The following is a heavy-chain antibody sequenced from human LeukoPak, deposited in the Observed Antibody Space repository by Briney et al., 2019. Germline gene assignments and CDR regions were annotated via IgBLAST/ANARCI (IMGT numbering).Heavy chain of an antibody. D-gene: IGHD4-11*01. CDR3: ARRFGERLYSNNDAFDS. CDR2: IYPGDSDT. Sequence: GESLKISCQASGYTFAKYWIGWVRQMPGKGLEWMGIIYPGDSDTSYGQSFQGQVTISVEKSSNTAYLQWSRLKASDTAMYYCARRFGERLYSNNDAFDSWGQGTLVTVSS. J-gene: IGHJ4*02. CDR1: GYTFAKYW. V-gene: IGHV5-51*01.